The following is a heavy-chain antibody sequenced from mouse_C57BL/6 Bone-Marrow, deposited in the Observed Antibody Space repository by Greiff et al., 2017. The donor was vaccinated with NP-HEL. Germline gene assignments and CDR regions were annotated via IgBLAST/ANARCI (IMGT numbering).Heavy chain of an antibody. V-gene: IGHV1-5*01. Sequence: VQLQQSGTVLARPGASVKMSCKTSGYTFTSYWMHWVKQRPGQGLEWIGAIYPGNSDTSYNQKFKGKAKLTAVTSASTAYMELSSLTNEDSAVYYCTREFGITTVVDRGNWFAYGGRGTLVTVTA. J-gene: IGHJ3*01. CDR2: IYPGNSDT. CDR1: GYTFTSYW. D-gene: IGHD1-1*01. CDR3: TREFGITTVVDRGNWFAY.